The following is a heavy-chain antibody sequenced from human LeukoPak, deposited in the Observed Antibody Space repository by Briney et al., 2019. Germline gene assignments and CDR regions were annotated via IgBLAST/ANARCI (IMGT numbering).Heavy chain of an antibody. CDR1: GGSFSGYY. Sequence: TPSETLSLTCAVYGGSFSGYYWSWIRQPPGKGLEWIGEINHSGSTIYNPSLKSRVTISVDTSKNQFSLKLSSVTAADTAVYYCARGWYDILTGPYYFDYWGQGTLVTVSS. CDR3: ARGWYDILTGPYYFDY. D-gene: IGHD3-9*01. J-gene: IGHJ4*02. CDR2: INHSGST. V-gene: IGHV4-34*01.